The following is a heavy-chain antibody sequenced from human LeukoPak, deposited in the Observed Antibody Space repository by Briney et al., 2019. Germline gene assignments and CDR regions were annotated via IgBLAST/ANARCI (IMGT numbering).Heavy chain of an antibody. D-gene: IGHD2-8*01. CDR3: AKGLYCTNGVCYTIGGYFDY. J-gene: IGHJ4*02. CDR1: GFTFSSYA. Sequence: PGASLRLSCAASGFTFSSYAMSWVRQAPGKGLEWGSAISGSGGSTYYADSVKGRFTISRDNSKNTLYLQMNSLRAEDTAVYYCAKGLYCTNGVCYTIGGYFDYWGQGTLDTVSS. CDR2: ISGSGGST. V-gene: IGHV3-23*01.